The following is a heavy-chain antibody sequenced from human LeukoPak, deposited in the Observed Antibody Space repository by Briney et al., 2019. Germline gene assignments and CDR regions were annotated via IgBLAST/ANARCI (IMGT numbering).Heavy chain of an antibody. CDR1: GFTFSSYA. D-gene: IGHD3-10*01. CDR2: ISYDGSNK. J-gene: IGHJ6*02. CDR3: ARDRLTMVRGMGLDV. V-gene: IGHV3-30*04. Sequence: GGSLRLSCAASGFTFSSYAMHWVRQAPGKGLEWVAVISYDGSNKYYAASVKGRFTISRDNSKNTLYLQMNSLRAEDTAVYYCARDRLTMVRGMGLDVWGQGTTVTVSS.